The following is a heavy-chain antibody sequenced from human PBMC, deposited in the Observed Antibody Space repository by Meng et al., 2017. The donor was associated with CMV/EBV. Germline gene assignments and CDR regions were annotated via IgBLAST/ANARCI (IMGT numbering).Heavy chain of an antibody. CDR1: GITFSAYS. V-gene: IGHV3-48*04. J-gene: IGHJ2*01. Sequence: GESLKISCAASGITFSAYSMNWVRQAPGKGLEWVSYISGGSDTTYYAHPVKGRLTISRDNARNSLYLQMFSLRAEDTAVYYCARSAEPYSSSSYMNYWYIDLWGRGTLVTVSS. D-gene: IGHD6-6*01. CDR3: ARSAEPYSSSSYMNYWYIDL. CDR2: ISGGSDTT.